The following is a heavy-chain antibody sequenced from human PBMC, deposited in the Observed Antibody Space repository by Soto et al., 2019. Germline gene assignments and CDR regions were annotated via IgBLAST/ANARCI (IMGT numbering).Heavy chain of an antibody. Sequence: GASVKVSCKASGGTFSSYAISWVRQAPGQGLEWMGGIIPIFGTANYAQKFQGRVTITADESTSTAYMELSSLRSEDTAVYYCATGDYYDSSGYYYASPEYFQHWGQGTLVTVSS. CDR3: ATGDYYDSSGYYYASPEYFQH. D-gene: IGHD3-22*01. CDR2: IIPIFGTA. CDR1: GGTFSSYA. J-gene: IGHJ1*01. V-gene: IGHV1-69*13.